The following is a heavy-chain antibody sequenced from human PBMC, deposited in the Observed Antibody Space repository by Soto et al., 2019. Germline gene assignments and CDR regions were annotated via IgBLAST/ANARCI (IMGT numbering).Heavy chain of an antibody. J-gene: IGHJ4*02. V-gene: IGHV3-21*01. CDR1: GFIFSSST. Sequence: EVQLVESGGGLVKPGGSLRLSCAGSGFIFSSSTMSWVRQVPGKGLEWVSSISSSSSYIYSADSLKGRFTISRDNAKNSLYLQVNSLRAEDTAVYYCARDLGELSAVWGQGTLVTVSS. CDR3: ARDLGELSAV. CDR2: ISSSSSYI. D-gene: IGHD3-10*01.